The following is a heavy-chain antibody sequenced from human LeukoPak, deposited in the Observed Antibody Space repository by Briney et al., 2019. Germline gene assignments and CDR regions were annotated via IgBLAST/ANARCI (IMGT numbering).Heavy chain of an antibody. CDR2: IKPDGSEV. CDR3: ARIEHRDSYNAYFHDY. Sequence: QPGGSLRLSCAASGLTFSNYYMSWVRQAPGKGLEWVANIKPDGSEVYFVDSLRGRFTISRDNAKNSLYLQMNSLKAEDTALYYCARIEHRDSYNAYFHDYWGQGTLVTVSS. CDR1: GLTFSNYY. J-gene: IGHJ4*02. D-gene: IGHD5-24*01. V-gene: IGHV3-7*01.